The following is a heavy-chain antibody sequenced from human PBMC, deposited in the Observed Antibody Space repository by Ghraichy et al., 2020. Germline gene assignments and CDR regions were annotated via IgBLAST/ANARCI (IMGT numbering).Heavy chain of an antibody. Sequence: GGSLRLSCAASGFTFSSYDMHWVRQSTGKGLEWVSGIGTAGDTYYPGSVKGRFTISRENAKNSLYLQMNSLRAGDTAVYYCAREIEAAGHWYFDLWGRGTLLTVSS. J-gene: IGHJ2*01. D-gene: IGHD6-13*01. CDR2: IGTAGDT. CDR1: GFTFSSYD. V-gene: IGHV3-13*01. CDR3: AREIEAAGHWYFDL.